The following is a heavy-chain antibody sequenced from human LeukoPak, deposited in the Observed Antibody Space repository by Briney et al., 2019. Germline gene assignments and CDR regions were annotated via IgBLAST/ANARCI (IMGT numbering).Heavy chain of an antibody. V-gene: IGHV3-7*01. D-gene: IGHD6-13*01. CDR3: ARDTPLSSSWLYYYYYMDV. CDR2: IKQDGSQR. J-gene: IGHJ6*03. CDR1: GFTFSDYW. Sequence: PGGSLRLSCTASGFTFSDYWMTWVRQAPGKGPEWVANIKQDGSQRYYVDSVRGRFTISRDNAKNSLYLQMNSLRAEDTAVYYCARDTPLSSSWLYYYYYMDVWGKGTTITVSS.